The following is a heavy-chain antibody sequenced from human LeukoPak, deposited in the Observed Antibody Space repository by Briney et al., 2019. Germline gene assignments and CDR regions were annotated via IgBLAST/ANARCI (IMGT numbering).Heavy chain of an antibody. CDR3: AKGWYWFDP. V-gene: IGHV3-30*18. CDR2: ISYDGSNK. CDR1: GFSFSSYG. D-gene: IGHD6-13*01. J-gene: IGHJ5*02. Sequence: GGSLRLSCAASGFSFSSYGMHWVRQAPGKGLEWVAVISYDGSNKYYADSVKGRFTISRDNSKNTLYLQMNSLRAEDTAVYYCAKGWYWFDPWGQGTLVTVSS.